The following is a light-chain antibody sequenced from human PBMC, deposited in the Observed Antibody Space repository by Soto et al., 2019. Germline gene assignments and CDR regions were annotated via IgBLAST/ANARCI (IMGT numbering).Light chain of an antibody. CDR3: HQYGSSPQT. CDR1: QSVSSSY. Sequence: EIVLTQSPGTLSLSPGERATLSCRASQSVSSSYLAWYQQKPGQAPRLLIYGASSRATGIPDRFTGSGSGTDFTLTISRLEPGDFAVFYCHQYGSSPQTFGQGTKVDIK. J-gene: IGKJ1*01. V-gene: IGKV3-20*01. CDR2: GAS.